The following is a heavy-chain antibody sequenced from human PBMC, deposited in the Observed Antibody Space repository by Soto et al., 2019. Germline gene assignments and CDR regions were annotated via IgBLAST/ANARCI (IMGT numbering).Heavy chain of an antibody. Sequence: PSETLSLTCTVSGGSISSGDYYWSWIRQPPGKGLEWIGYIYYSGSTYYNPSLKSRVTMSVDTSKNQFSLKLSSVTAADTAVYYCASTYYDILTGYWPLDYWGQGTLVTVSS. CDR1: GGSISSGDYY. CDR3: ASTYYDILTGYWPLDY. V-gene: IGHV4-30-4*01. CDR2: IYYSGST. J-gene: IGHJ4*02. D-gene: IGHD3-9*01.